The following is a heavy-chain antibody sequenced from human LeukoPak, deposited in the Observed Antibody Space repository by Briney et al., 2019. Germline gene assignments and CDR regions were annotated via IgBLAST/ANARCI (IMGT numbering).Heavy chain of an antibody. V-gene: IGHV4-38-2*02. D-gene: IGHD6-19*01. J-gene: IGHJ4*02. CDR2: IYHSGRT. CDR1: GYSISSGDY. Sequence: SETLSLTCTVSGYSISSGDYWGWIRQPPGKGLEWIGSIYHSGRTYYNPSLKSRVTISVDTSKNQFSLKLSSVTAADTAVYYCARDLSGWYPDYWGQGTLVTVSS. CDR3: ARDLSGWYPDY.